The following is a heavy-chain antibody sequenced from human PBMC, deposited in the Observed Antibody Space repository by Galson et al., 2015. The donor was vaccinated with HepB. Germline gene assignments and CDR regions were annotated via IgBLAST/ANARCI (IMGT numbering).Heavy chain of an antibody. J-gene: IGHJ3*02. CDR1: GFTFSSYA. CDR2: IWYDGNNK. V-gene: IGHV3-33*01. D-gene: IGHD1-26*01. CDR3: ARERWELEFGNTFDI. Sequence: SLRLSCAASGFTFSSYAMHWVRQAPGKGLEWVAVIWYDGNNKYYADSVKGRFTISRDKSKNTLYLRMNNLRAEDTAVYYCARERWELEFGNTFDIWGQGTMVTVSS.